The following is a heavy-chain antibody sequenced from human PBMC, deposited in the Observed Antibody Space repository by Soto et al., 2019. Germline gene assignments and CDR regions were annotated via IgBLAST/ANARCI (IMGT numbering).Heavy chain of an antibody. CDR2: ISGSGGKT. D-gene: IGHD3-10*02. V-gene: IGHV3-23*01. Sequence: PGGSLRLSCAASGFTFSTYAMSWVRQASGKGLEWVSGISGSGGKTYYTDSVKARFTISIDNSKNTLYLQMHSLSADDPAMYYCAKDVRGIYAFDIWGQGTMVTVS. J-gene: IGHJ3*02. CDR1: GFTFSTYA. CDR3: AKDVRGIYAFDI.